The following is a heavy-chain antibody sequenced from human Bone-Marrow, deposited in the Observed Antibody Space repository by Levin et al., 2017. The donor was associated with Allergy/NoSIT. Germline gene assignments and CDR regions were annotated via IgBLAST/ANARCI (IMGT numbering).Heavy chain of an antibody. CDR3: AKSGGYNYVDY. V-gene: IGHV1-18*01. CDR1: GYGFTDYG. D-gene: IGHD5-18*01. J-gene: IGHJ4*02. Sequence: VASVKVSCKASGYGFTDYGISWVRQAPGQGLEWMGWISGYNGNTYYTQKVQGRVIMTTDTSTSTAYMELRSLRSDDTAVYYCAKSGGYNYVDYWGQGTLVTVSS. CDR2: ISGYNGNT.